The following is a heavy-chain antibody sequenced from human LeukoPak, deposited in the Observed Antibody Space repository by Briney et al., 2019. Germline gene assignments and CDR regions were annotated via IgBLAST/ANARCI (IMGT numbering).Heavy chain of an antibody. CDR2: LHPDGSER. J-gene: IGHJ4*02. D-gene: IGHD2-2*01. CDR1: GFSFTGYW. Sequence: GGSLRLSCAASGFSFTGYWMTWVRQAPGKGLEWVARLHPDGSERNYVGSVEGRFTVFGDNAKSSLYLQMNSLRAEDTAVYYCARDNQLLFPASFDYWGQGTLVTVSS. CDR3: ARDNQLLFPASFDY. V-gene: IGHV3-7*01.